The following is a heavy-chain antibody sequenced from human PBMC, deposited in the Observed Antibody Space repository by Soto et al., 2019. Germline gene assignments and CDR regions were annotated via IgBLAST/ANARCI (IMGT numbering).Heavy chain of an antibody. D-gene: IGHD3-10*01. Sequence: GASVKVSCKASGYTFSNYGIHWVRQAPGQRLEWMGLFNAGNGNTKYSQKFQGRVTLTRDTSASTAYMELSSLRSEDTAVYYCASCPQNCITSSPCCLFFDYWGQGTLVTVSS. J-gene: IGHJ4*02. CDR1: GYTFSNYG. CDR2: FNAGNGNT. CDR3: ASCPQNCITSSPCCLFFDY. V-gene: IGHV1-3*01.